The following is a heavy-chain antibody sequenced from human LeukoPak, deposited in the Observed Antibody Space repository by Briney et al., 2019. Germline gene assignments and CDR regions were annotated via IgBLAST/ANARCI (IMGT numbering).Heavy chain of an antibody. CDR3: AGNDFWSGYYKSENDY. CDR1: GGSISSYY. Sequence: SETLSLTCTVSGGSISSYYWSWIRQPPGKGLEWIGYIYYSGSTNYNPSLKSRVTISVDTSKNQFSLKLSSVTAAGTAVYYCAGNDFWSGYYKSENDYWGQGTLVTVSS. D-gene: IGHD3-3*01. V-gene: IGHV4-59*01. CDR2: IYYSGST. J-gene: IGHJ4*02.